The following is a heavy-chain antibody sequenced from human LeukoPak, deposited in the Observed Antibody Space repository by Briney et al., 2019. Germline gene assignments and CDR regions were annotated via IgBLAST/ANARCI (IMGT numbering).Heavy chain of an antibody. CDR2: INHSGST. V-gene: IGHV4-34*01. J-gene: IGHJ4*02. D-gene: IGHD3-10*01. CDR1: GGSFSGYY. Sequence: ASETLSLTCAVYGGSFSGYYWSWIRQPPGKGLEWIGEINHSGSTNYNPSLKRRVTISLDTCKNQFSLTLSSVTAADTAVYYCARAWAKPYYYGSGRIDYWGQGTLVTVSS. CDR3: ARAWAKPYYYGSGRIDY.